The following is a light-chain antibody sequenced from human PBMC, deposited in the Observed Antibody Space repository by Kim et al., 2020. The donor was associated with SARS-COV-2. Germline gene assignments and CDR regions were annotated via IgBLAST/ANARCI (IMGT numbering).Light chain of an antibody. Sequence: SGGDTVTITCRASQGISSYLAWYQQKPGKAPKLLIYAASTLQSGVPSRFSGSGSGTEFTLTISSLQPEDFATYYCQQLNSYPRLTFGGGTKVDIK. CDR2: AAS. CDR1: QGISSY. CDR3: QQLNSYPRLT. V-gene: IGKV1-9*01. J-gene: IGKJ4*01.